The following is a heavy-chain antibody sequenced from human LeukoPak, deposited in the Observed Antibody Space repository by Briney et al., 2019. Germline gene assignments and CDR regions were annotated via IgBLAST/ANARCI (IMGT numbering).Heavy chain of an antibody. CDR2: INHSGST. CDR3: AVKVIAAAGTHDY. CDR1: GGSISSYY. Sequence: SETLSLTCTVSGGSISSYYWSWIRQPPGKGLEWIGEINHSGSTNYNPSLKSRVTISVDTSKNQFSLKLSSVTAADTAVYYCAVKVIAAAGTHDYWGQGTLVTVSS. J-gene: IGHJ4*02. D-gene: IGHD6-13*01. V-gene: IGHV4-34*01.